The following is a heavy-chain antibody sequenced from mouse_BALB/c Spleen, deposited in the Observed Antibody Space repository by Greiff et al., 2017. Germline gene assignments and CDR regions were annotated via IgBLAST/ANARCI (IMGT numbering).Heavy chain of an antibody. J-gene: IGHJ3*01. V-gene: IGHV3-8*02. CDR1: GDSITSGY. Sequence: EVKVEESGPSLVKPSQTLSLTCSVTGDSITSGYWNWIRKFPGNKLEYMGYISYSGSTYYNPSLKSRISITRDTSKNQYYLQLNSVTTEDTATYYCAKYTYGSSPAWFAYWGQGTLVTVSA. CDR3: AKYTYGSSPAWFAY. CDR2: ISYSGST. D-gene: IGHD1-1*01.